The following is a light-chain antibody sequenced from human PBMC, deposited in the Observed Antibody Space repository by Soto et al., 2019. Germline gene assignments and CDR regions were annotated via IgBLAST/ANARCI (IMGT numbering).Light chain of an antibody. Sequence: QSVLTQPPSVYGAPGQRVTISCTGSRSNIGAGYDVHWYQQLPGTGPKLLIYANNNRPSGVPDRFSGAKSGTSASLAITGVRAEDESDYYCQSYDSSLSGYVFVTVTKLTVL. J-gene: IGLJ1*01. V-gene: IGLV1-40*01. CDR3: QSYDSSLSGYV. CDR2: ANN. CDR1: RSNIGAGYD.